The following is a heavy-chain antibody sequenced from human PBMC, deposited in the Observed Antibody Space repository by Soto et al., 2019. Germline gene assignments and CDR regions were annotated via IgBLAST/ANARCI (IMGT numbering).Heavy chain of an antibody. V-gene: IGHV1-3*01. CDR1: GYTFTSYA. J-gene: IGHJ4*02. CDR2: INAGNGNT. D-gene: IGHD2-15*01. Sequence: QVQLVQSGAEVKKPGASVKVSCKASGYTFTSYAMHWVRQAPGQRLEWMGWINAGNGNTKYSQKFQGRVTITRDTSASTAYMELSSLRSADTAVYYCARGPGGPDGPGDYCGQGTLVTVSS. CDR3: ARGPGGPDGPGDY.